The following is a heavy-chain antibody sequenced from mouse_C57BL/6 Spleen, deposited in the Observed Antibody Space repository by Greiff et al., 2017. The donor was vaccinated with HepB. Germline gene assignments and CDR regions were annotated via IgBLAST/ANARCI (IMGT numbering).Heavy chain of an antibody. CDR3: ARPYYSNHYAMDY. Sequence: DVMLVESGGGLVKPGGSLKLSCAASGFTFSSYTMSWVRQTPEKRLEWVATISGGGGNTYYPDSVKGRFTISRDNAKNTLYLQMSSLRSEDTALYYCARPYYSNHYAMDYWGQGTSVTVSS. CDR2: ISGGGGNT. D-gene: IGHD2-5*01. J-gene: IGHJ4*01. V-gene: IGHV5-9*01. CDR1: GFTFSSYT.